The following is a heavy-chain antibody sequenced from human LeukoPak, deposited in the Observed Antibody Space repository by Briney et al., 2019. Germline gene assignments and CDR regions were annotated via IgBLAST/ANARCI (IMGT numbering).Heavy chain of an antibody. J-gene: IGHJ3*02. Sequence: SVKVSCKASGGTFSSYAISWVRQAPGQGLEWMGGIIPIFGTANYAQKFQGRVTITTDESTSTAYMELSSLRSEDTAVYYCARSSRGLYGSDAFDIWGQGTMVTVSS. D-gene: IGHD6-13*01. V-gene: IGHV1-69*05. CDR2: IIPIFGTA. CDR3: ARSSRGLYGSDAFDI. CDR1: GGTFSSYA.